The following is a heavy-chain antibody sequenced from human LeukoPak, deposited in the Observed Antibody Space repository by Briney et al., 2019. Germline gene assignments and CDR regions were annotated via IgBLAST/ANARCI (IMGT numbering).Heavy chain of an antibody. V-gene: IGHV3-33*01. D-gene: IGHD6-19*01. CDR2: IWYDGSKK. CDR1: GFXFRSYG. CDR3: ARQHSSGWTPGDY. J-gene: IGHJ4*02. Sequence: GGSLRLSCATSGFXFRSYGIHWVRQAPGKGLEWVAVIWYDGSKKYYADSVKGRFTISRDNSKNTLYLQMNSLRAEDTAVYYCARQHSSGWTPGDYWGQGTLVTVSS.